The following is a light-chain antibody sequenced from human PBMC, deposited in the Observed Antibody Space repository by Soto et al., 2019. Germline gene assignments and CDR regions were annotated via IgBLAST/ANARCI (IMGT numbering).Light chain of an antibody. Sequence: EIVLTQSPGTLSLSPGERVTLSCRASQTVNNNYLAWYQQRPGQAPRLLISGASSRATGIPDRFSGSGSGTDFTLTISRLEPEDFAVYYCQKYGGSITFGGGTKVEIK. V-gene: IGKV3-20*01. J-gene: IGKJ4*01. CDR3: QKYGGSIT. CDR2: GAS. CDR1: QTVNNNY.